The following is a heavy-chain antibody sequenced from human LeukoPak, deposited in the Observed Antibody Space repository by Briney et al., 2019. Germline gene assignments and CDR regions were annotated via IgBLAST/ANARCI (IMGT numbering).Heavy chain of an antibody. Sequence: GGSLRLSCAASGFTFSDYYMSWIRQAPGKGLEWVSYISSSSSYTNYADSVKGRFTISRDNAKNSLYLQMNSLRAEDTAVYYCARDRVLLWFGELKVRPGMDVWGKGTTVTVSS. CDR2: ISSSSSYT. CDR3: ARDRVLLWFGELKVRPGMDV. D-gene: IGHD3-10*01. J-gene: IGHJ6*03. V-gene: IGHV3-11*06. CDR1: GFTFSDYY.